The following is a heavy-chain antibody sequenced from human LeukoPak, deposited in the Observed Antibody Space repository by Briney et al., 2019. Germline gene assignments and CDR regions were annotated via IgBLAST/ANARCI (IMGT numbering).Heavy chain of an antibody. CDR3: ARLVIVGSAADAFDI. Sequence: SETLSLTCTVSGYSIAHGFFWAWIRQPPGGGLEWIGSLYHSGTTYYNTSLKSRISTSVDTSKNQFSLKLSSVTAADTAVYYCARLVIVGSAADAFDIWGQGTMVTVSS. CDR2: LYHSGTT. J-gene: IGHJ3*02. V-gene: IGHV4-38-2*02. CDR1: GYSIAHGFF. D-gene: IGHD5-12*01.